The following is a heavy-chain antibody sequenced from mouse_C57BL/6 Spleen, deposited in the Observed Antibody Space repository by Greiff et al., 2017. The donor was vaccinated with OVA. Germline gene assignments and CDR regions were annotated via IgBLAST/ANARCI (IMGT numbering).Heavy chain of an antibody. CDR3: ARERTMRYFDV. V-gene: IGHV1-64*01. CDR2: IHPNSGST. CDR1: GYTFTSYW. J-gene: IGHJ1*03. D-gene: IGHD2-4*01. Sequence: VQLQQPGAELVKPGASVKLSCKASGYTFTSYWMHWVKQRPGQGLEWIGMIHPNSGSTNYNEKFKSKATLTVDKSSSTAYMQLSSLTSEDSAVYDCARERTMRYFDVWGTGTTVTVSS.